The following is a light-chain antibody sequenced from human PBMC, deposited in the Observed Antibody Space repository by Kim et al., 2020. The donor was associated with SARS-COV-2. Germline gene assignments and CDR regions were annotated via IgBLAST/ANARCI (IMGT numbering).Light chain of an antibody. CDR3: SSYAGSNNLV. J-gene: IGLJ2*01. V-gene: IGLV2-8*01. Sequence: SCTTTSTVPSSDVSGYSYVSCYQQHPGKAPKLMIKEVSNRPSGVPDRFSGCKSGNTASLTVSGLQAEDEADYYCSSYAGSNNLVFGGGTQLTVL. CDR1: SSDVSGYSY. CDR2: EVS.